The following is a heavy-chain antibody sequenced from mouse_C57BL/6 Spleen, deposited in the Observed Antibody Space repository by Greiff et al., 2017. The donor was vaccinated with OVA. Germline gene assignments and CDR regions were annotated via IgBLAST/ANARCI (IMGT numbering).Heavy chain of an antibody. J-gene: IGHJ2*01. CDR3: ARSFSGSSYDDDY. V-gene: IGHV1-55*01. CDR1: GYTFTSYW. CDR2: IYPGSGST. Sequence: QVQLQQSGAELVKPGASVKMSCKASGYTFTSYWITWVKQRPGQGLEWIGDIYPGSGSTNYNEKFKSKATLTVDTSSSTAYMQLSSLTSEDSAVYYCARSFSGSSYDDDYWGKGTTLTVSS. D-gene: IGHD1-1*01.